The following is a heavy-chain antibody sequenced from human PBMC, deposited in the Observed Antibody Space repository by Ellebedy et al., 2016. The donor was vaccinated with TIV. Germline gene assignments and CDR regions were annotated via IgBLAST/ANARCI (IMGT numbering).Heavy chain of an antibody. J-gene: IGHJ4*02. Sequence: SVKVSCKASGGTFTSYAISWVRQAPGQGLEWMGGIIPILGIPTYAQKFQGRVTITADKSMSTAYMELSSLRSEDTAVYYCARIAPTAVTFDLYYFDYWGQGTPITVSS. CDR3: ARIAPTAVTFDLYYFDY. D-gene: IGHD4-23*01. V-gene: IGHV1-69*10. CDR1: GGTFTSYA. CDR2: IIPILGIP.